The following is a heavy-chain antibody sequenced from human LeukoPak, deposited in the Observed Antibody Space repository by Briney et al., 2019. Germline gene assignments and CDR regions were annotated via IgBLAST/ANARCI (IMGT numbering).Heavy chain of an antibody. CDR3: ARMYSGTSYYFDY. CDR2: FSYSGST. V-gene: IGHV4-59*01. J-gene: IGHJ4*02. Sequence: SETLSLTCSVSGVSISTYYWIWIRQPPAKGLEWMGFFSYSGSTKYNPSLKSRVTMSVDTSKNQFSLELNSVTAADTAVYYCARMYSGTSYYFDYWGQGTLVTASS. D-gene: IGHD1-26*01. CDR1: GVSISTYY.